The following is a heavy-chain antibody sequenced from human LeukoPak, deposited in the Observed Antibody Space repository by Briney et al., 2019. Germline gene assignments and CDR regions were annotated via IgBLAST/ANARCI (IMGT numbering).Heavy chain of an antibody. CDR2: IYYSGST. V-gene: IGHV4-31*03. CDR3: ARVLGWFDP. CDR1: GGSISSGGYS. D-gene: IGHD3-16*01. J-gene: IGHJ5*02. Sequence: PSETLSLACTVSGGSISSGGYSWSWIRQHPGKGLEWIGYIYYSGSTYYNPSLKSRVTISVDTSKNQFSLKLSSVTAADTAVYYCARVLGWFDPWGQGTLVTVSS.